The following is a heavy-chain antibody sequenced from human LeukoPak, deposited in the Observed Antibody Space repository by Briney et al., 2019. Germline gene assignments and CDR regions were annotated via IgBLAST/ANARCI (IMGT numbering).Heavy chain of an antibody. V-gene: IGHV1-69*05. D-gene: IGHD2-15*01. J-gene: IGHJ4*02. CDR1: GGTFSSYA. CDR2: IIPIFGTA. CDR3: AMGVVVAATIDY. Sequence: SVKVSCKASGGTFSSYAISWVRQAPGQGREWMGRIIPIFGTANYAQKFQGRVTITTDESTSTAYMELSSLRSEDTTVYYCAMGVVVAATIDYWGQGTLVTVSS.